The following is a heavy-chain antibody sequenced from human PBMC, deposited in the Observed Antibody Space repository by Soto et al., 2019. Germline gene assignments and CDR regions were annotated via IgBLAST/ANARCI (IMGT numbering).Heavy chain of an antibody. CDR1: GGSISSYY. D-gene: IGHD5-12*01. Sequence: SDTLSLTCTVSGGSISSYYWSWIRQPPGKGLEWIGYIYYSGSTNYNPSLKSRVTISVDTSKNQFSLKLSSVTAADTAVYYCARGWLPFDYWGQGTLVTVSS. CDR2: IYYSGST. J-gene: IGHJ4*02. CDR3: ARGWLPFDY. V-gene: IGHV4-59*01.